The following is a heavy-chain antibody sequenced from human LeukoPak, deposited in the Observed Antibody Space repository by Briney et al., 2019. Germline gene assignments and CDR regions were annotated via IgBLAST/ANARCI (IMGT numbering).Heavy chain of an antibody. CDR2: ISYHGSNK. V-gene: IGHV3-30-3*01. J-gene: IGHJ4*02. D-gene: IGHD3-3*01. Sequence: PGGSLRLSCAASGITFSTYAIHWVRQAPGKGLEWVAVISYHGSNKYYADSVKGRFTISRDNSKNTLYLQMNSLRAEDTAVYYCARAGYDFWSGPDYWGQGTLVTVSS. CDR1: GITFSTYA. CDR3: ARAGYDFWSGPDY.